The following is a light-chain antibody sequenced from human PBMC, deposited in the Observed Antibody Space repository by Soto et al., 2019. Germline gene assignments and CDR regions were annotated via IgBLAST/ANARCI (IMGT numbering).Light chain of an antibody. CDR2: YTS. CDR3: HQRQSWPRT. V-gene: IGKV3-11*01. Sequence: EIVLTQSPCTLSLYTGERATLSCRASQSVSSYLAWYQQKPGQAPRLLIYYTSNRATGIPARFSGSGSGTDFTLTISSLAPEDFAIYYCHQRQSWPRTFGQGTKVDI. CDR1: QSVSSY. J-gene: IGKJ1*01.